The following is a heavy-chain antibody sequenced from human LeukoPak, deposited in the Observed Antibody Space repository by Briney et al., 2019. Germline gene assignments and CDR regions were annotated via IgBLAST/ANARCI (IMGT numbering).Heavy chain of an antibody. Sequence: PGGSLTLLCRLWGFPFKDYYIRWLRQAPGRGGEGVSYINSCNCYTKRADSVKGLFHLSREHAKNSVYLQMNSLRDEDTAVYYGVKDGWGSYTADYWGQRTLVTVPT. CDR3: VKDGWGSYTADY. J-gene: IGHJ4*02. CDR2: INSCNCYT. V-gene: IGHV3-11*06. D-gene: IGHD3-10*01. CDR1: GFPFKDYY.